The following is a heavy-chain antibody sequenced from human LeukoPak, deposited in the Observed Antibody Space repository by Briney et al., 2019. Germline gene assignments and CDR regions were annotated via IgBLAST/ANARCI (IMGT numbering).Heavy chain of an antibody. Sequence: ASVKVSCKASGYTFTGYYMHWVRQAPGQGLEWMGWINSNSGGTNYAQKFQGRVTMTRDTSISTAYMELSRLRSDDTAVYYCAREKPSITMVRGDIFDYWGQGTLVTVSS. CDR3: AREKPSITMVRGDIFDY. CDR2: INSNSGGT. CDR1: GYTFTGYY. V-gene: IGHV1-2*02. D-gene: IGHD3-10*01. J-gene: IGHJ4*02.